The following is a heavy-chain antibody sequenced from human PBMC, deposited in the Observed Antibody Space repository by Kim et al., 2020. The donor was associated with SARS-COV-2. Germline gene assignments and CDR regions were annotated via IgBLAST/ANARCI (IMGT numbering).Heavy chain of an antibody. V-gene: IGHV3-48*02. CDR2: ISSSSSTI. D-gene: IGHD3-10*01. CDR3: ARGRHYYGSGSYYSHFDY. Sequence: GGSLRLSCAASGFTFSSYSMNWVRQAPGKGLEWVSYISSSSSTIYYADSVKGRFTISRDNAKNSLYLQMNSLRDEDTAVYYCARGRHYYGSGSYYSHFDYWGQGTLVTVSS. CDR1: GFTFSSYS. J-gene: IGHJ4*02.